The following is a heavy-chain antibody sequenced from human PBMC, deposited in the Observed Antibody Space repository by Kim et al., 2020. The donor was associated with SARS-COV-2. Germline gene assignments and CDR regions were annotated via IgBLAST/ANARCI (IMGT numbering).Heavy chain of an antibody. D-gene: IGHD2-2*01. J-gene: IGHJ4*02. V-gene: IGHV3-11*05. CDR1: GFSFSDYH. CDR3: ARGGYQFEY. Sequence: WGSLRLSCAASGFSFSDYHITWFRQAPGKGLEWVSYITDRSSNTDYADSVKGRFTISRDNAKNSLYLQVNSLRAEDTAVYYCARGGYQFEYWGQGTLVTVSS. CDR2: ITDRSSNT.